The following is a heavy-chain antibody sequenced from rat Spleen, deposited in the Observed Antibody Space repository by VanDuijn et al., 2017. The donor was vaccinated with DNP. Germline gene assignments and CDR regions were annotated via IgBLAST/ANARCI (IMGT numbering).Heavy chain of an antibody. CDR1: GFTFSDYN. J-gene: IGHJ3*01. CDR2: IIYDGSRT. D-gene: IGHD1-11*01. Sequence: EVQLVESGGGLVQPGRSLKLSCAASGFTFSDYNMAWVRQTPKKGLEWVATIIYDGSRTYYRDSVKGRFTISRDNAKNTLYLQMDSLRSEDTATYYCATGVYGGYEDWFAYWGHGTLVTVSS. V-gene: IGHV5S10*01. CDR3: ATGVYGGYEDWFAY.